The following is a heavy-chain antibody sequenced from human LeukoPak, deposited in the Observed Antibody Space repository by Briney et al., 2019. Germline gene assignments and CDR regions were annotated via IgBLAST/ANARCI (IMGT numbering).Heavy chain of an antibody. D-gene: IGHD5-24*01. J-gene: IGHJ6*03. V-gene: IGHV4-59*01. CDR2: IYYIGST. CDR1: GGSISSYY. CDR3: AREGRYRYGYNEYHSYMDI. Sequence: SETLSLTCTVSGGSISSYYGSWIRQPPGRGMEWIGYIYYIGSTNYNRSLKSHVTISVDQSQTQFSLKLSSVTAAETAVYYCAREGRYRYGYNEYHSYMDIWGKGTTVTVSS.